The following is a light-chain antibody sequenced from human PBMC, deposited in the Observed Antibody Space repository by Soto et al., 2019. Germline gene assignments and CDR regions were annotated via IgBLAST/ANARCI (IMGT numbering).Light chain of an antibody. V-gene: IGKV1-8*01. CDR2: AAS. J-gene: IGKJ1*01. CDR3: QQYYSYPQT. Sequence: IRMTHSPSSLSASTGDRVTITCRASQGISSYLAWYQQKPGKAPKLLIYAASTLQSGVPSRFSGSGSGTDFTLTISCLQSEDFATYYCQQYYSYPQTFGQGTKVDIK. CDR1: QGISSY.